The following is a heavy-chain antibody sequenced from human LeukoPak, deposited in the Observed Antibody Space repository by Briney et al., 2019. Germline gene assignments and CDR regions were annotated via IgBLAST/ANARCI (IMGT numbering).Heavy chain of an antibody. J-gene: IGHJ4*02. CDR2: IYTSGST. CDR3: ARSYYYDGSGLFDY. V-gene: IGHV4-4*07. D-gene: IGHD3-22*01. Sequence: SETLSLTCTVSGGSISSYYWSWIRQPAGKGLEWIGRIYTSGSTNYNPSLKSRVTMSVDTSKNQFSLKLSSVTAADTAVYYCARSYYYDGSGLFDYWGQGTLVTVSS. CDR1: GGSISSYY.